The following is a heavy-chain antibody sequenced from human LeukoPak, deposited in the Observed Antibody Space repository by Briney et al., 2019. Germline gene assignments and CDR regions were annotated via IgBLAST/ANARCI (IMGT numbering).Heavy chain of an antibody. CDR2: IDTSGST. D-gene: IGHD3-10*01. Sequence: NPSETLSLTCTVSGDSLSSGSYYWSWIRQPAGEGLEWIGRIDTSGSTNYNPSLKSRVTISVDTSKNQFSLKLSSVTAADTAVYYCARSELLWFGGVKSGFDYWGQGTLVTVSS. CDR1: GDSLSSGSYY. CDR3: ARSELLWFGGVKSGFDY. V-gene: IGHV4-61*02. J-gene: IGHJ4*02.